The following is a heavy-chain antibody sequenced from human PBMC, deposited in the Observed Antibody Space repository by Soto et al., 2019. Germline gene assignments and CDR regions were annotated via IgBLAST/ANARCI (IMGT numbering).Heavy chain of an antibody. V-gene: IGHV1-46*01. CDR1: GYTFTSYY. J-gene: IGHJ6*02. CDR3: ARDLGIVVVPAAIKSGYYGMDV. CDR2: INPSGGST. Sequence: SVKVSCKASGYTFTSYYMHWVRQAPGQGLEWMGIINPSGGSTSYAQKFQGRVTMTRDTSTSTVYMELSSLRSEDTAVYYCARDLGIVVVPAAIKSGYYGMDVWGQGTTVTVSS. D-gene: IGHD2-2*02.